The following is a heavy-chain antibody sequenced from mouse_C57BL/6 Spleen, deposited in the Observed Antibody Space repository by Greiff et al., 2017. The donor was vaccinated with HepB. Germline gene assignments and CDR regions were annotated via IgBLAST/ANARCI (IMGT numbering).Heavy chain of an antibody. CDR3: ARAIYYDYDPFAY. D-gene: IGHD2-4*01. CDR2: IYPGSGNT. Sequence: QVQLQQSGAELVRPGASVKLSCKASGYTFTDYYINWVKQRPGQGLEWIARIYPGSGNTYYNEKFKGKATLTAEKSSSTAYMQLSSLTSEDSAVYFCARAIYYDYDPFAYWGQGTLVTVSA. J-gene: IGHJ3*01. CDR1: GYTFTDYY. V-gene: IGHV1-76*01.